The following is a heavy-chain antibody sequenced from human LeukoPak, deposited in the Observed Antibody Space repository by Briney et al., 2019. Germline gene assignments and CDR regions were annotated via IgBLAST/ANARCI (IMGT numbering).Heavy chain of an antibody. V-gene: IGHV1-69*05. CDR2: IIPIFGTA. J-gene: IGHJ3*02. CDR1: GGTFSSYA. Sequence: SLKVSCTASGGTFSSYAISWVRQAPGQGLEWMAGIIPIFGTANYAQKFQGRVTITTDESTSTAYMELSSLRSEDTAVYYCASRDPQGAFDIWGQGTMVTVSS. CDR3: ASRDPQGAFDI.